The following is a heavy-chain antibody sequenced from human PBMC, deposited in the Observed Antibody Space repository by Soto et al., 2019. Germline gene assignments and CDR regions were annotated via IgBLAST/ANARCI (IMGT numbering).Heavy chain of an antibody. D-gene: IGHD3-22*01. J-gene: IGHJ3*02. CDR1: GFTFSSYG. V-gene: IGHV3-33*01. Sequence: GGSLRLSCAASGFTFSSYGMHWVRQAPGKGLEWVAVIWYDGSNKYYADSVKGRFTISRDNSKNTLYLQMNSLRAEDTAVYYCARSYYDSSGYYDHDAFDIWGQGTMVTVSS. CDR2: IWYDGSNK. CDR3: ARSYYDSSGYYDHDAFDI.